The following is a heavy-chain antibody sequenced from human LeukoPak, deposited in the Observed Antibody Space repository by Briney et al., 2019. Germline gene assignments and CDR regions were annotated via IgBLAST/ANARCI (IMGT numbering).Heavy chain of an antibody. D-gene: IGHD2-15*01. J-gene: IGHJ1*01. CDR2: MNPNGGNT. CDR3: ARGPPPYCSEDSCYSSLSFHH. Sequence: GASVKVSCKASGYTFTSYNINWVRQAPGQGLEWMGCMNPNGGNTGYAQKFQGRVTMTRDTSISTAYLELTTLRPDDTAVYYCARGPPPYCSEDSCYSSLSFHHWGQGTLVTVSS. CDR1: GYTFTSYN. V-gene: IGHV1-8*01.